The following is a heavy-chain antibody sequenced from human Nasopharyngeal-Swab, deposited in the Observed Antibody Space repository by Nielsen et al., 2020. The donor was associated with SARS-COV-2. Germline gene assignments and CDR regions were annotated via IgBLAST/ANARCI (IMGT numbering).Heavy chain of an antibody. CDR2: ISYGGST. J-gene: IGHJ5*01. V-gene: IGHV4-59*11. CDR1: GDSITSHF. Sequence: SETLSLTCTVSGDSITSHFWSWIRQPPGKGLDWIGYISYGGSTNYNPSLRSRVTISVDTSKSQFSLKLTSVTAADTAVYYCARGLYDGSGLLDSWGHGTLVTVSS. CDR3: ARGLYDGSGLLDS. D-gene: IGHD3-22*01.